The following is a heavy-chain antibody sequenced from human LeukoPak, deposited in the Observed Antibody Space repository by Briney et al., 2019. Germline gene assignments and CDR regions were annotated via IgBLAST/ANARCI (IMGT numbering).Heavy chain of an antibody. CDR3: ARKYSSGWYVYYFDY. CDR1: GFTFSSYA. J-gene: IGHJ4*02. V-gene: IGHV3-23*01. Sequence: GGSLRLSCAASGFTFSSYAMSWVRQAPGKGLEWVSAISGSGGSTYYADSVKGRFTISRDNSKNTLYLQMNSLRAEDTAVYYCARKYSSGWYVYYFDYWGQGTLVTVSS. CDR2: ISGSGGST. D-gene: IGHD6-19*01.